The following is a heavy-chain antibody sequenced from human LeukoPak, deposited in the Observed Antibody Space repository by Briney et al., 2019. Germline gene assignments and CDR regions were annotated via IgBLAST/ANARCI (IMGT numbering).Heavy chain of an antibody. CDR3: AREDGYSSSWYSDY. D-gene: IGHD6-13*01. V-gene: IGHV3-11*05. CDR2: ISNTSIYT. Sequence: SGGSLRLSCAASGLTFSDYYMSWIRQAPGKGLEWVSDISNTSIYTNYADSVKGRFTISRDNAKNSLYLQMNSLRAEDTAVYYCAREDGYSSSWYSDYWGQGTLVTVSS. CDR1: GLTFSDYY. J-gene: IGHJ4*02.